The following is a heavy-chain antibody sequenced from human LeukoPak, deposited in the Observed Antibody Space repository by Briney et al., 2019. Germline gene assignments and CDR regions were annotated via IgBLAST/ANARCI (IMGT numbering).Heavy chain of an antibody. D-gene: IGHD3-3*01. CDR3: ARGLGGLLEWLWFLDY. V-gene: IGHV3-7*01. J-gene: IGHJ4*02. CDR1: GFTFSSYW. Sequence: GGSLRLSCAASGFTFSSYWMSWVRQAPGKGLEWVANIKQDGSEKYYMDSVKGRFTISRDNAKNSLYLQMNSLRAEDTAVYYCARGLGGLLEWLWFLDYWGQGTLVTVSS. CDR2: IKQDGSEK.